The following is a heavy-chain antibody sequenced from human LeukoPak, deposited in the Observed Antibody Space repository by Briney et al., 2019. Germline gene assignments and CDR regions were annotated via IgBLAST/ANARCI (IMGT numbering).Heavy chain of an antibody. CDR1: GYSISSGYY. V-gene: IGHV4-38-2*01. CDR3: ARGRSSGWDDAFDI. J-gene: IGHJ3*02. D-gene: IGHD6-19*01. Sequence: PSETLSLTCAVSGYSISSGYYWGWIRQPPGKGLEWIGSIYHSGSTYYNPSLKSRVTISVDTSKNQFSLKLSSVTAADTAVYYCARGRSSGWDDAFDIWGQGTMVTVSS. CDR2: IYHSGST.